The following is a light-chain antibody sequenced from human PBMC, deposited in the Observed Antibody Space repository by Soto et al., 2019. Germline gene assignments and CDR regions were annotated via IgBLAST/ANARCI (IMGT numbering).Light chain of an antibody. V-gene: IGLV2-23*01. Sequence: QSALTQPAPVSGSPGQSLTISCTGTSSDVGSYNLVSCYQQHPGKAPKLMIYEGSKRPSGVSNRFSGSKSGNTASLTISGLQAEDEADYYCCSYAGSSTLVFGGGTKLTVL. J-gene: IGLJ2*01. CDR1: SSDVGSYNL. CDR2: EGS. CDR3: CSYAGSSTLV.